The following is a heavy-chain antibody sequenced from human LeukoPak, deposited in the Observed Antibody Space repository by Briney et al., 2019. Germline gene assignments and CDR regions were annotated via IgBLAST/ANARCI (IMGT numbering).Heavy chain of an antibody. V-gene: IGHV3-23*01. CDR2: ISGSGSST. Sequence: PGGSLRLSCAASGFTFSSYAMSWVRQAPGKGLEWVSAISGSGSSTYYADSVKGRFTISRDNSKNTLYLQMNSLRAEDTAVYYCAKIIVGATGVFDYWGQGTLVTVSS. CDR3: AKIIVGATGVFDY. CDR1: GFTFSSYA. D-gene: IGHD1-26*01. J-gene: IGHJ4*02.